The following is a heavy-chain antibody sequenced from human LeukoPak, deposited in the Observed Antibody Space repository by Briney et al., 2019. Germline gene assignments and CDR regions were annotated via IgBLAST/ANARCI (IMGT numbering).Heavy chain of an antibody. D-gene: IGHD2/OR15-2a*01. CDR2: IKQDGSEK. CDR1: GFTFSSYW. J-gene: IGHJ4*02. V-gene: IGHV3-7*01. Sequence: GGSLRLSCAASGFTFSSYWMSWVRQAPGKGLEWVANIKQDGSEKYYVDSAKGRFTLSRDNAKNSLYLQMNSLRAEDTAVYYCARGPTRANSSDYWGQGTLVTVSS. CDR3: ARGPTRANSSDY.